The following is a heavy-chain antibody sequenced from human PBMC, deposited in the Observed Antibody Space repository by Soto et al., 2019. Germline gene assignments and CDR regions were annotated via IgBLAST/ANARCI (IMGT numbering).Heavy chain of an antibody. CDR3: AKANSGDDDEFDY. CDR1: GYTFTGYY. J-gene: IGHJ4*02. V-gene: IGHV1-2*02. CDR2: INPKSGGS. Sequence: ASVKVSCKASGYTFTGYYMHWVRQAPGQGLEWMGWINPKSGGSSYAQKFQGRVTMTRDTSSSSAYMELSSLRSDDTAVYYCAKANSGDDDEFDYWGQGPPVTVSS. D-gene: IGHD5-12*01.